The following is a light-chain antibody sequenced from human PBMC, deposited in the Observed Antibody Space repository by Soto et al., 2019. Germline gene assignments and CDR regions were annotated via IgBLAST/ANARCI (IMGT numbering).Light chain of an antibody. CDR2: DGS. CDR3: CSYAGSSTL. CDR1: SSYVGSYNL. J-gene: IGLJ2*01. Sequence: QSVLTQPASVSGSPGQSITISCTGTSSYVGSYNLVSWYQQHPGKAPKLTIFDGSKRPSGISNRFTGSKSGNTASLTISGLQAEDEADYYCCSYAGSSTLFGGGTQLTVL. V-gene: IGLV2-23*01.